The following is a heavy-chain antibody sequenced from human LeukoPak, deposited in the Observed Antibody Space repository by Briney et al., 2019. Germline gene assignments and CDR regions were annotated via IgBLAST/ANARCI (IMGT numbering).Heavy chain of an antibody. CDR1: RGTFSNYA. Sequence: GASVKVSCKVSRGTFSNYAISWVRQAPGQGLEWMGWISAYNGNTNYAQKLQGRVTMTTDTSTSTAYMELRSLRSDDTAVYYCAREDYYDSTSKWDYWGQGTLVTVSS. V-gene: IGHV1-18*01. J-gene: IGHJ4*02. CDR3: AREDYYDSTSKWDY. D-gene: IGHD3-22*01. CDR2: ISAYNGNT.